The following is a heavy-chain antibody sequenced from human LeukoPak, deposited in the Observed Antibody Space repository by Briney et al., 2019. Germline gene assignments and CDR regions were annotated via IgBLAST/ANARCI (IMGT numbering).Heavy chain of an antibody. CDR3: AREDYVWGSYRYSDY. CDR1: GGTFSSYA. J-gene: IGHJ4*02. CDR2: IIPILGIA. Sequence: SVKVSCKASGGTFSSYAISWVRQAPGQGLEWMGRIIPILGIANYAQKFQGRVTITADKSTSTAYMELSSLRSEDTAVYYCAREDYVWGSYRYSDYWGQGTLVTVSS. V-gene: IGHV1-69*04. D-gene: IGHD3-16*02.